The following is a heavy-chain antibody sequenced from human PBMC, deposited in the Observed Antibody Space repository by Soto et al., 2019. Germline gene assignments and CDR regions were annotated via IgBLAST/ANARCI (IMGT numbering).Heavy chain of an antibody. D-gene: IGHD3-22*01. CDR3: ARGDDISGYPPTFDF. V-gene: IGHV1-69*06. CDR1: GGTFSSYA. J-gene: IGHJ4*02. Sequence: SVKVSCKASGGTFSSYAISWVRQAPGQGLEWMGGIIPIFGTANYAQKFQGRVTITADKSTSTAYMELSSLRSEDTAVYYCARGDDISGYPPTFDFRCQGTLVTRSS. CDR2: IIPIFGTA.